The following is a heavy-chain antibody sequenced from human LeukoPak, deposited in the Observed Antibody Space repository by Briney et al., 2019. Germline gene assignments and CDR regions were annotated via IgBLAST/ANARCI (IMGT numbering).Heavy chain of an antibody. Sequence: PGGSLRLSCAASGFTFSSYEMNWVRQAPGKGLEWVSYISSSGSTIYYADSVKGRFTISRDNAKNSLYLQMNSLRAEDTVVYYCARIWYGGSYYYYGMDVWGQGTTVTVSS. CDR2: ISSSGSTI. V-gene: IGHV3-48*03. CDR1: GFTFSSYE. CDR3: ARIWYGGSYYYYGMDV. D-gene: IGHD3-10*01. J-gene: IGHJ6*02.